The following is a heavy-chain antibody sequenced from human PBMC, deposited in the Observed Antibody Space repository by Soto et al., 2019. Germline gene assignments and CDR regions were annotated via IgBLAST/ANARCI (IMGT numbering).Heavy chain of an antibody. CDR3: ASVDDYYYYMDV. Sequence: SETLSLTCTVSGGSISSYYWSWIRQPPGKGLEWIGYIYYSGSTNYNPSLKSRVTISVDTSKNQFSLKLSSVTAADTAVYYCASVDDYYYYMDVWGKGTTVTVSS. J-gene: IGHJ6*03. CDR2: IYYSGST. V-gene: IGHV4-59*08. D-gene: IGHD2-15*01. CDR1: GGSISSYY.